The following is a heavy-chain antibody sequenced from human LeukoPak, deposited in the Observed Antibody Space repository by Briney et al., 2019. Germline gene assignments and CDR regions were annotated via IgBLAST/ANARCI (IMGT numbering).Heavy chain of an antibody. J-gene: IGHJ4*02. CDR3: ARPYKDDYGDAPEAFFDY. CDR2: ISYDGSNK. D-gene: IGHD4-17*01. CDR1: RFTFSTHA. V-gene: IGHV3-30-3*01. Sequence: GRSLRLSCAASRFTFSTHAMHWVRQAPGKGLEWVAVISYDGSNKYYADSVKGRFTISRDNSKNTLYLQMNSLRAEDTAVYYCARPYKDDYGDAPEAFFDYWGQGTLVTVSS.